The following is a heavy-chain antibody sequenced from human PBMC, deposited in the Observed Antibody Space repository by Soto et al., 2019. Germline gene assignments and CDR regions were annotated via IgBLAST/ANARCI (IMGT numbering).Heavy chain of an antibody. CDR3: ARDIESVTSKHFFYYYAMDV. CDR2: VSANNGHT. J-gene: IGHJ6*02. CDR1: GFTFSNYG. Sequence: ASVKVSCKASGFTFSNYGLNWVRQAPGQGLEWMGWVSANNGHTNYAQNLQGRVSMTTDTSTSTAYMELRGLRFDDTAVYYCARDIESVTSKHFFYYYAMDVWGQGTTVTVSS. V-gene: IGHV1-18*01. D-gene: IGHD2-8*01.